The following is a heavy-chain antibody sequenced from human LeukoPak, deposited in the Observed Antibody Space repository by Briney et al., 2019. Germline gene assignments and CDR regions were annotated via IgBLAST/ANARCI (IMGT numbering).Heavy chain of an antibody. CDR1: GFTVSSNY. Sequence: GSLRLSCAAPGFTVSSNYMSWIRQPPGKGLEWIGYIYYSGSTNYNPSLKSRVTISVDTSKNQFSLKLSSVTAADTAVYYCARTGYSRDYFDYWGQGTLVTVSS. CDR3: ARTGYSRDYFDY. CDR2: IYYSGST. D-gene: IGHD6-13*01. V-gene: IGHV4-59*08. J-gene: IGHJ4*02.